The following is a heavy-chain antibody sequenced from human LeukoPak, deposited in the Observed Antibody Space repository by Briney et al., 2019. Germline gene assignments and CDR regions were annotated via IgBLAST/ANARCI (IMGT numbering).Heavy chain of an antibody. CDR2: ISSSSSTI. J-gene: IGHJ5*02. V-gene: IGHV3-48*02. D-gene: IGHD2-8*01. CDR1: GFTFSNYA. Sequence: GGSLRLSCETSGFTFSNYAMSWVRQAPGKGLEWVSYISSSSSTIYYADSVKGRFTISRDNAKNSLYLQMNSLRDEDTAVYYCAREHVVLNFLRPNWFDPWGQGTLVTVSS. CDR3: AREHVVLNFLRPNWFDP.